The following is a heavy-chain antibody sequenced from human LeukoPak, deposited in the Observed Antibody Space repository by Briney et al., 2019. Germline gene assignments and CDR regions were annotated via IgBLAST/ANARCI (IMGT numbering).Heavy chain of an antibody. Sequence: ASVKVSCKASGYTFTSYDINWVRQATGQGLEWMGWMNPNSGNTGYAQKFQGRVTMTRNTSISTAYMELSSLRSEDTAVYYCARTYGSGSYRPDYYYYYRDVWGKGTTVTVSS. CDR3: ARTYGSGSYRPDYYYYYRDV. CDR2: MNPNSGNT. V-gene: IGHV1-8*01. CDR1: GYTFTSYD. D-gene: IGHD3-10*01. J-gene: IGHJ6*03.